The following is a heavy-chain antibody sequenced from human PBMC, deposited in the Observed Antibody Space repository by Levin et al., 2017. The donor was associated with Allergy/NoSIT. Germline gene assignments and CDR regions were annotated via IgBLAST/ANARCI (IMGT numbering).Heavy chain of an antibody. D-gene: IGHD1-1*01. J-gene: IGHJ4*02. CDR2: ISDDGSSE. CDR3: VREIAEEGT. V-gene: IGHV3-30-3*01. Sequence: TGGSLRLSCAASGFTFSNYAMHWVRQAPGKGLEWVGVISDDGSSEFYIDSVKGRFTISRDNSKNRLYLQMDSLRAEDTALYYCVREIAEEGTWGQGTLVFVSS. CDR1: GFTFSNYA.